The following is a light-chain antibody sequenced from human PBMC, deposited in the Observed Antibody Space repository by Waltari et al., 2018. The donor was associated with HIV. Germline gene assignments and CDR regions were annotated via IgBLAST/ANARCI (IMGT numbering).Light chain of an antibody. Sequence: QSALTQPRSVSGSPGQSVTISCTGTSSDVGGYNYVSWYQQHPGKAPKLMIYDVSKRPSGVPDRFSGSKSGNTASLTIYGLQAEDEADYYCCSYAGSSFYVFGTGTKVTVL. CDR1: SSDVGGYNY. J-gene: IGLJ1*01. CDR2: DVS. V-gene: IGLV2-11*01. CDR3: CSYAGSSFYV.